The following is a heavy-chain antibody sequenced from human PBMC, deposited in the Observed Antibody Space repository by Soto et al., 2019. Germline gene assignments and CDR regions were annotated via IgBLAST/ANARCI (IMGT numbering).Heavy chain of an antibody. D-gene: IGHD6-13*01. CDR1: GESFSGYY. CDR3: ARSYGSSWYMTFDY. CDR2: INHSGST. Sequence: QVQLQQWGAGLLKPSETLSLTCAVYGESFSGYYWSWIRQPPGKGLEWIGEINHSGSTNYNPSLTSRVTISVDTSKKQFSLKVSSVTAADTAVYYCARSYGSSWYMTFDYWGQGTLVTVSS. J-gene: IGHJ4*02. V-gene: IGHV4-34*01.